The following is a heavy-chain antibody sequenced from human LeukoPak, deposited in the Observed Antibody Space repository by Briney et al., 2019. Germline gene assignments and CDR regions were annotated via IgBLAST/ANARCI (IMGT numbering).Heavy chain of an antibody. CDR1: GGTFNSYP. Sequence: GASVKVSCKASGGTFNSYPITWVRQAPGQGLEWMGGIIPMFGTVKYAQKFQGRITITADKSTSTVYMELGSLTSDDTALYYCARVLRYCSGGNCYSGGLGYMDVWGKGTTVTISS. CDR2: IIPMFGTV. J-gene: IGHJ6*03. CDR3: ARVLRYCSGGNCYSGGLGYMDV. D-gene: IGHD2-15*01. V-gene: IGHV1-69*06.